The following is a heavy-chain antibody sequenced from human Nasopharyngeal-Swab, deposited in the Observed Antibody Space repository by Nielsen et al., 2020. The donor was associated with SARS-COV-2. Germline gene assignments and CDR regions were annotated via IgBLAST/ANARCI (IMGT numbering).Heavy chain of an antibody. Sequence: GESLKISCAASGFRFDSYAMSWVRQAPGKGLEWVSAIRGSGITTYYADSVKGRFTISRDNSKNTVYLQMDSLRAEDAAIYYCAKDLDSSAYYVEFHYWGQGTLVTVSS. J-gene: IGHJ4*02. CDR1: GFRFDSYA. CDR3: AKDLDSSAYYVEFHY. D-gene: IGHD3-22*01. V-gene: IGHV3-23*01. CDR2: IRGSGITT.